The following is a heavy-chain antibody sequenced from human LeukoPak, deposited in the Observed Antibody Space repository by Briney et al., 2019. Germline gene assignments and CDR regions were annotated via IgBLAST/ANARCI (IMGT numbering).Heavy chain of an antibody. D-gene: IGHD5-18*01. CDR1: GFTFSRYW. J-gene: IGHJ3*02. Sequence: GGSLRLSCAASGFTFSRYWLHWVRQPPGKGLVWLSRLNADDKTTSYADSVRGRFTTSGDDARKTLYLQMNSLSAEDTAVYYCLTIVETTTGAFDIWGQGAMVTVSS. CDR2: LNADDKTT. V-gene: IGHV3-74*01. CDR3: LTIVETTTGAFDI.